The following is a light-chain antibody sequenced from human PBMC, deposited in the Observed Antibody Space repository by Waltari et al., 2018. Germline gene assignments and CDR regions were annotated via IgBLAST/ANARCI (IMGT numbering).Light chain of an antibody. Sequence: QSALTQPASVSGSPGQSITISCTGIGSAIDDSDFVAWYQHHPGKGPRVIIYDVTNRPSGMSARFSASQSASTASLTISGLQPEDEGDYYCTSQTLDGVVLFGGGTQVTVL. CDR1: GSAIDDSDF. CDR3: TSQTLDGVVL. CDR2: DVT. J-gene: IGLJ3*02. V-gene: IGLV2-14*03.